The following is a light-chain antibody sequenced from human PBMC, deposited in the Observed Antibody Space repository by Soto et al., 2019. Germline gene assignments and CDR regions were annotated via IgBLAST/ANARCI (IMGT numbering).Light chain of an antibody. Sequence: QSVLTQPPSVSGAPGQRVTISCTGSSSNIGAGYDVHWYQHLPGTAPKLLIYGNTNRPSGVADRFSGSKSGTSASLAITGLQAEDEADYYCQAYDSSLSGFYVFGTGTKVTVL. V-gene: IGLV1-40*01. CDR2: GNT. J-gene: IGLJ1*01. CDR1: SSNIGAGYD. CDR3: QAYDSSLSGFYV.